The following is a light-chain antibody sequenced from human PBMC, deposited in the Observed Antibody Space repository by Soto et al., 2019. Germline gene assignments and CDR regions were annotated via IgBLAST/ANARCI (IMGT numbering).Light chain of an antibody. CDR3: QQYGRSPWT. Sequence: EIVLTQLPGTLSLSPGESATLSCRASQSVGSNYLAWYQQRPGQPPNLLIFGASHRAPDIPDRFSGSGSGTDFTLTISRLEPEDFAVYYCQQYGRSPWTFGQGTKVDI. CDR1: QSVGSNY. CDR2: GAS. V-gene: IGKV3-20*01. J-gene: IGKJ1*01.